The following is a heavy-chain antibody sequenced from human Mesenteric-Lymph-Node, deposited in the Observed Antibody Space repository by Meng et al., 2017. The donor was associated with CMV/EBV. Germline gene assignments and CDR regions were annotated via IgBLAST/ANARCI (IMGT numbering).Heavy chain of an antibody. V-gene: IGHV4-61*01. CDR1: GGSVSSGSYY. Sequence: GSLRLSCTVSGGSVSSGSYYWSWIRQPPGKGLEWIGYIYYSGSTNYNPSLKSRVTISVDTSKNQFSLKLSSVTAADTAVYYCARDPSYGDAFDIWGQGTMVTVSS. D-gene: IGHD1-26*01. J-gene: IGHJ3*02. CDR2: IYYSGST. CDR3: ARDPSYGDAFDI.